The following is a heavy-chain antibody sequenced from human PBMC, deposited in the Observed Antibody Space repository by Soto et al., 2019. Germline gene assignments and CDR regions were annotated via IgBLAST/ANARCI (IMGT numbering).Heavy chain of an antibody. V-gene: IGHV3-15*07. Sequence: EVQLVESGGGLVKPGGSLRLSCAASGFTFSNAWMNWVRQAPGKGLEWVGRIKSKTDGGTTDYAAPVKGRFTISRDDSKNMLYILLNSLKTEDTAVYYRTTFIVVATFDYWGQGTLVTVSS. CDR3: TTFIVVATFDY. J-gene: IGHJ4*02. CDR2: IKSKTDGGTT. D-gene: IGHD1-26*01. CDR1: GFTFSNAW.